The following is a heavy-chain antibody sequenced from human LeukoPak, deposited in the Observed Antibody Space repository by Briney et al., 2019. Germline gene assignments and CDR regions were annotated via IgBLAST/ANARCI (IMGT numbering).Heavy chain of an antibody. V-gene: IGHV5-10-1*01. J-gene: IGHJ4*02. D-gene: IGHD2-2*01. CDR3: ARDSHCSSTSCHFDY. Sequence: GESLKISCKGPGYSFTSYWISWVRQMPGKGLEWMGRIDPSDSYTNYSPSFQGHVTISADKSISTAYLQWSSLKASDTAMYYCARDSHCSSTSCHFDYWGQGTLVTVSS. CDR1: GYSFTSYW. CDR2: IDPSDSYT.